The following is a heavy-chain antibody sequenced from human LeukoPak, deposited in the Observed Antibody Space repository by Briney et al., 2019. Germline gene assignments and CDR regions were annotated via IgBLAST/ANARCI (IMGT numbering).Heavy chain of an antibody. V-gene: IGHV3-11*01. CDR1: GFTFSDYY. CDR2: ISSSGSTI. Sequence: GGSLRLSCAASGFTFSDYYMSWIRQAPGKGLEWVSYISSSGSTIYYADSVKGRFTISRDNAKNALYLQMNSLRAEDTAVYYCAREVRSLAFDIWGQGTMVTVSS. CDR3: AREVRSLAFDI. J-gene: IGHJ3*02.